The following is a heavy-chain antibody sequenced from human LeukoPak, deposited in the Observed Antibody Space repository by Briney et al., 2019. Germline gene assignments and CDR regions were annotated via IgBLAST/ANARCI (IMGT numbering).Heavy chain of an antibody. J-gene: IGHJ4*02. CDR2: IYYYGST. CDR1: GGSMNSYY. Sequence: SETLSLTCSVSGGSMNSYYWSWIRQSPGKGLEWIGYIYYYGSTNYNPSLKSRVTISVDTSKNQFSLKLSSVTAADTAVYYCARHVWLQPFDYWGQGTLVTVSS. V-gene: IGHV4-59*08. CDR3: ARHVWLQPFDY. D-gene: IGHD3-9*01.